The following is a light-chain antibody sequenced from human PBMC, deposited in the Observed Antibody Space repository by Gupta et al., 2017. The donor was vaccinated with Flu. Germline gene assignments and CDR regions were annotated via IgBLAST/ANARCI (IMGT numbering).Light chain of an antibody. J-gene: IGKJ4*01. Sequence: EIVLTHSPATLSLSPGERATLSCRASQDLGTWLAWYQQRPGRAPRLLIYDASSRATGIPARFSGSGSGTDFTLTISSPEPEDSAVYYCQHRNTWPLTFGGGTKVEIK. V-gene: IGKV3-11*01. CDR3: QHRNTWPLT. CDR1: QDLGTW. CDR2: DAS.